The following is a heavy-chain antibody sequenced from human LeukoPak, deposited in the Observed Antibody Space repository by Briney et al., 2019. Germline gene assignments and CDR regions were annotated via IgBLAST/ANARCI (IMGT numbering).Heavy chain of an antibody. J-gene: IGHJ3*02. CDR1: GFTVSSNY. V-gene: IGHV3-53*01. D-gene: IGHD2-2*01. CDR3: ARQYCSSTSCNGAFDI. CDR2: IYRGVDT. Sequence: PGGSLRPSCAASGFTVSSNYMSWVRHAPGEGLGWVSIIYRGVDTYYADSLKGRFTISRDNSKNTLYFQMNSLRAEDTAVYYCARQYCSSTSCNGAFDIWGQGPMVTVSS.